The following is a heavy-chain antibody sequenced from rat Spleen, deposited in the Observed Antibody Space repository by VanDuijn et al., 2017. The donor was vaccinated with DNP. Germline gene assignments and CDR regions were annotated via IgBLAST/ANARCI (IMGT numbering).Heavy chain of an antibody. Sequence: EVQLVESGGGLVQPGRSLKLSCAASKFTFSNYDMAWVRQAPTKGLEWVASITPSGGNTYFPDSVKGLFTISRDNAKSTLYLQMNSLKPEDMATYYCARHNNPYYAMDAWGQGTSVTVSS. CDR1: KFTFSNYD. J-gene: IGHJ4*01. CDR3: ARHNNPYYAMDA. CDR2: ITPSGGNT. V-gene: IGHV5S23*01. D-gene: IGHD1-10*01.